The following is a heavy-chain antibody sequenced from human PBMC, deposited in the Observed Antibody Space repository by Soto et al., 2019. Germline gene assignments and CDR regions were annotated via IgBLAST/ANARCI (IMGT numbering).Heavy chain of an antibody. CDR3: AIYHPHSYGVYSFDY. V-gene: IGHV4-59*01. J-gene: IGHJ4*02. CDR1: GGSISNYY. Sequence: PSETLSLTCTVSGGSISNYYWNWIRQSPGKGLEWIGYIYSSGSTHYNPSLQNRVTISIDTSKNQVSLKVNSVTAADTAVYYCAIYHPHSYGVYSFDYWGQGPPVNVSS. CDR2: IYSSGST. D-gene: IGHD5-18*01.